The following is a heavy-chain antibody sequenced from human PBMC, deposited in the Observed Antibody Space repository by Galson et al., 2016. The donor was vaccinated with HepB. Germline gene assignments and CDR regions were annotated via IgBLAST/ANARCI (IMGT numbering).Heavy chain of an antibody. Sequence: SETLSLTCKVSGDSISNYYWSWIRQPPGKGLEWIGYSYNTNYNPSLKSRVTISVDTSKNQFSLRLSSVPAADTAVYYFARDASIDTYSFYYMDIWGKGTTVIVSS. J-gene: IGHJ6*03. CDR3: ARDASIDTYSFYYMDI. CDR1: GDSISNYY. D-gene: IGHD2-21*01. CDR2: SYNT. V-gene: IGHV4-4*08.